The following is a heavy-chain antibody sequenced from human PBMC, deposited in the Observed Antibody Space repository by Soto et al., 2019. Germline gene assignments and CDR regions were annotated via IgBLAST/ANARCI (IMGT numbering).Heavy chain of an antibody. Sequence: QVQLVESGGGVIQPGTSLSLSCASSGFTFRSFGMYWVRQAPGKGLEWVAVVSYDGNHKYYADSVKGRFTVSRDNPKNMLYLKMNSLRGEYTAVYYCAKDVGQQLVLNYGMDVWGQGTTVTFSS. CDR3: AKDVGQQLVLNYGMDV. V-gene: IGHV3-30*18. D-gene: IGHD6-13*01. J-gene: IGHJ6*02. CDR1: GFTFRSFG. CDR2: VSYDGNHK.